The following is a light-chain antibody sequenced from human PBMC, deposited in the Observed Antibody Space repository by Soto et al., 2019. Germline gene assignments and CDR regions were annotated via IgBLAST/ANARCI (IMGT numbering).Light chain of an antibody. J-gene: IGKJ4*01. V-gene: IGKV3-20*01. Sequence: EIVLTQSPGTLSLSPGDRATLSCRASQSVSSNYLAWYQQKPGQAPRLLIYGASSRATGIPDRFSGSGSGTDFTLTISRLEPEDFAVYYCQQYRVSPPLTFGGGTKVEVK. CDR2: GAS. CDR3: QQYRVSPPLT. CDR1: QSVSSNY.